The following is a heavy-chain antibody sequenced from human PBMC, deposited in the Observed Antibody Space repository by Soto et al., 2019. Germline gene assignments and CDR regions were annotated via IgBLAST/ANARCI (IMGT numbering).Heavy chain of an antibody. J-gene: IGHJ3*02. CDR1: GYTLTELS. V-gene: IGHV1-24*01. CDR2: FDPEDGET. CDR3: AKAPTTTRAFDI. Sequence: ASVKVSCKVSGYTLTELSMHWVRQAPGKGLEWMGGFDPEDGETIYAQKFQGRVTMTEDTSTDTAYMELSSLRSEDTAVYYCAKAPTTTRAFDIWGQGTMVTVSS. D-gene: IGHD4-17*01.